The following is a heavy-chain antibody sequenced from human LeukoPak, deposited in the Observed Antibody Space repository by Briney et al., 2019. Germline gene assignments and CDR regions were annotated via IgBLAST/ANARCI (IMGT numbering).Heavy chain of an antibody. J-gene: IGHJ4*02. CDR1: GGSFSGYY. CDR3: AREWGYGSGSYKYFDY. V-gene: IGHV4-34*01. D-gene: IGHD3-10*01. Sequence: SETLSLTCAVYGGSFSGYYWSWIRQPPGKGLEWIGEIYHSGSTNYNPSLKSRVTISVDKSKNQFSLKLSSVTAADTAVYYCAREWGYGSGSYKYFDYWGQGTLVTVSS. CDR2: IYHSGST.